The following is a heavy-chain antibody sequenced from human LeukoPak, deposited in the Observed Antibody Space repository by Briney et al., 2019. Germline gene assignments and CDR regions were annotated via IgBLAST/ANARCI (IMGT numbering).Heavy chain of an antibody. CDR1: GYRFTNYW. CDR2: IYPGDSDT. V-gene: IGHV5-51*01. J-gene: IGHJ4*02. D-gene: IGHD5-12*01. Sequence: GESLKISCKGSGYRFTNYWIGWVRQMPGKGLEWMGIIYPGDSDTRYSPSFQGQVTISADKSISTAYLQWSGLKASDTAMYYCARSEYNGNDRFDSWGQGTLVTVSS. CDR3: ARSEYNGNDRFDS.